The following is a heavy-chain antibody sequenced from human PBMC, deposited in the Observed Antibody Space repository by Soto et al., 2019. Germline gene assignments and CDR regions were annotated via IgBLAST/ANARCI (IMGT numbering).Heavy chain of an antibody. D-gene: IGHD5-18*01. Sequence: EVQLVESGGGLVQPAGSLRLSCAASGFTFSSYSMNWVRQAPGKGLEWVSYLSSSSSTIYYADSVKGRFTISRDNAENSLYLQMNSLRDEDTAVYYCARDSGDSYVPIDYWGQGTLVTVSS. CDR3: ARDSGDSYVPIDY. CDR2: LSSSSSTI. J-gene: IGHJ4*02. V-gene: IGHV3-48*02. CDR1: GFTFSSYS.